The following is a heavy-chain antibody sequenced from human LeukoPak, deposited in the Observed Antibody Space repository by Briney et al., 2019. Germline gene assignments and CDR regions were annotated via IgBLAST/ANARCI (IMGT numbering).Heavy chain of an antibody. J-gene: IGHJ4*02. D-gene: IGHD2-21*02. V-gene: IGHV3-53*01. CDR1: GFTVSNTY. CDR3: ARDRACGGDCYSDY. Sequence: GGSLRLSCAASGFTVSNTYMSWVRQAPGKGLEWVSVIYSSGGTFYSESVKGRFTISRDYSKNTLYLQMNSLRAEDTAVYYCARDRACGGDCYSDYWGQGTLVTVSS. CDR2: IYSSGGT.